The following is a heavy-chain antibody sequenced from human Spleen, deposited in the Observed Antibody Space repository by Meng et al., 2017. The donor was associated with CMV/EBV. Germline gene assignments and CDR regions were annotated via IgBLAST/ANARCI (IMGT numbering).Heavy chain of an antibody. J-gene: IGHJ4*02. Sequence: QVQLVQSGAEVKKSGASVKVSCKASGYTFTGYFLHWVRQAPGQGLEWMGRINPKSDDTNYAQKFLGRVTMTRDTSINTAYMELSRLTFGDTAVYYCAREGYYGSEADYWGQGTLVTVSS. CDR3: AREGYYGSEADY. CDR2: INPKSDDT. D-gene: IGHD3-10*01. V-gene: IGHV1-2*06. CDR1: GYTFTGYF.